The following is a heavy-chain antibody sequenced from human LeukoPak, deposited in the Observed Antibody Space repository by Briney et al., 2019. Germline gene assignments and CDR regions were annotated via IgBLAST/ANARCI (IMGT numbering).Heavy chain of an antibody. V-gene: IGHV4-4*07. CDR2: IYTSGST. D-gene: IGHD2-2*03. CDR1: GGSISSYY. Sequence: PSETLSLTCTVSGGSISSYYWSWIRQPAGKGLELIGRIYTSGSTNYNPSLKSRVTMSVDTSKNQFSLKLSSVTAADTAVYYCARGADWMYYYYYYYMDVWGKGTTVTVSS. J-gene: IGHJ6*03. CDR3: ARGADWMYYYYYYYMDV.